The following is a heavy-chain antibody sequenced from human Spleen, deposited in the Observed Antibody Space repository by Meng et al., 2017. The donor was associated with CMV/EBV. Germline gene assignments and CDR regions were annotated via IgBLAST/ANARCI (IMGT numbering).Heavy chain of an antibody. D-gene: IGHD3-10*01. CDR2: LYTSGST. CDR3: ARSVVAGSGSYYSPLDY. Sequence: QLHESLPGRRKPSEPLSRTCTAPGDSSRSYPWSWIRQPAGKTLEWIGRLYTSGSTNSNPSLKSRVTMSVDTSKHQFSLKLSSVPAADTAVYYCARSVVAGSGSYYSPLDYWGQGTLVTVSS. J-gene: IGHJ4*02. CDR1: GDSSRSYP. V-gene: IGHV4-4*07.